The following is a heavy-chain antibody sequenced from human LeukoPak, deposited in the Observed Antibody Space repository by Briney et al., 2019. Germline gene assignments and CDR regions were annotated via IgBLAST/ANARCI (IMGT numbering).Heavy chain of an antibody. V-gene: IGHV4-34*01. CDR1: GGSFSGYY. CDR2: INHSGST. D-gene: IGHD3-22*01. CDR3: ARESRMYYYDSRSAEYSQH. Sequence: PSETLSLTCAVYGGSFSGYYWSWIRQPPGKGLEWIGEINHSGSTNYNPSLKSRVTISVDTSKNQFSLKLSSVTAADTAVYYCARESRMYYYDSRSAEYSQHWGQGTLVTVSS. J-gene: IGHJ1*01.